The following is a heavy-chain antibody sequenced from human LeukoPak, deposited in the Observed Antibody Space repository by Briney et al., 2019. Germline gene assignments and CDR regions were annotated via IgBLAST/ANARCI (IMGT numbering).Heavy chain of an antibody. D-gene: IGHD6-13*01. CDR2: ISSSSSYR. V-gene: IGHV3-21*01. CDR3: ARTIAASGTDSGSFDI. Sequence: GGSLRLSCAVSGFTFRDAAMTWVRQAPGKGLEWVSSISSSSSYRYYADSVKGRFTISRDNAKNSLYLQLNTLRAEDTAVYYCARTIAASGTDSGSFDIWGQGTRVTVSS. CDR1: GFTFRDAA. J-gene: IGHJ3*02.